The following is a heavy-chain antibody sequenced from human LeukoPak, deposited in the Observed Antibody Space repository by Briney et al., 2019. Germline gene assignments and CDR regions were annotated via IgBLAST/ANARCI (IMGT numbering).Heavy chain of an antibody. V-gene: IGHV4-39*07. D-gene: IGHD6-19*01. Sequence: SETLSLTCTVSGGSISSSSYYWGWIRQPPGKGLEWIGSIYYSGSTYYNPSLKSRVTISVDTSKNQFSLKLSSVTAADTAVYYCARVSRPGIAVDNWGQGTLVTVSS. CDR2: IYYSGST. CDR3: ARVSRPGIAVDN. CDR1: GGSISSSSYY. J-gene: IGHJ4*02.